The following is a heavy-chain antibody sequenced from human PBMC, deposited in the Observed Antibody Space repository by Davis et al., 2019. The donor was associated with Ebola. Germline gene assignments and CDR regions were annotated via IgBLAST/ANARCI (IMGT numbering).Heavy chain of an antibody. Sequence: MPSETLSLTCSVSGGSISGYYWNWIRQSPGKGLEWIGYVYNSGTTYYSPSLKSRVTISLDTSKNQFSLNLTSVTAADTAVYYCANLIVGPTGRDFWGPGTLVTVSS. V-gene: IGHV4-59*08. CDR1: GGSISGYY. D-gene: IGHD1-26*01. J-gene: IGHJ4*02. CDR3: ANLIVGPTGRDF. CDR2: VYNSGTT.